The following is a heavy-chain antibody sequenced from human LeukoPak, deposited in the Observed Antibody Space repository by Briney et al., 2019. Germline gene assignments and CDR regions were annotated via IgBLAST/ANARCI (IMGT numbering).Heavy chain of an antibody. CDR2: FSSDGRST. Sequence: GRSLRLSCAASGFTFSTFNMHWVRQAPGKGLEWVAVFSSDGRSTFYAENVQGRFTLSRDNSKNTLSLQMNSLRAEDTAVSYCAKSYYYHSGSFDYWGQGTLVTVSS. D-gene: IGHD3-10*01. CDR3: AKSYYYHSGSFDY. CDR1: GFTFSTFN. J-gene: IGHJ4*02. V-gene: IGHV3-30*18.